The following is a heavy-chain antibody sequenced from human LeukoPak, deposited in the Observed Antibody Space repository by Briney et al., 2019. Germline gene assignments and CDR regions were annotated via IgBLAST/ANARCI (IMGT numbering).Heavy chain of an antibody. J-gene: IGHJ4*02. CDR3: ARENYDSSGYPIGYFDY. CDR2: ISSSGSTI. V-gene: IGHV3-11*01. Sequence: GGSLRLSCAASGFTLSDYYMSWIRQAPGEGLEWVSYISSSGSTIYYADSVKGRFTISRDNAKNSLYLQMNSLRAEDTAVYYCARENYDSSGYPIGYFDYWGQGTLVTVSS. CDR1: GFTLSDYY. D-gene: IGHD3-22*01.